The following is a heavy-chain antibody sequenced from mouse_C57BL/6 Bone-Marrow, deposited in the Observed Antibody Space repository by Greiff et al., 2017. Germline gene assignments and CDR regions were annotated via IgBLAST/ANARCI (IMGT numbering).Heavy chain of an antibody. CDR2: INPNNGGT. CDR3: ARSYDGYPSGFAY. D-gene: IGHD2-3*01. V-gene: IGHV1-22*01. J-gene: IGHJ3*01. CDR1: GYTFTDYN. Sequence: EVQLQQSGPELVKPGASVKMSCKASGYTFTDYNMHWVKQSPGKSLEWIGYINPNNGGTSYNQKFKGKATLTVNKSSSTAYMELRSLTSEDSAVXYCARSYDGYPSGFAYWGQGTLVTVSA.